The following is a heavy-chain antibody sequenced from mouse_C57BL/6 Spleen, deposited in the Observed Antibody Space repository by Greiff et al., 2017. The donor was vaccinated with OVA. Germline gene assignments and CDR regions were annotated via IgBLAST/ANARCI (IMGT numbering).Heavy chain of an antibody. D-gene: IGHD2-1*01. CDR1: GYSITSGYY. CDR2: ISYDGSN. V-gene: IGHV3-6*01. CDR3: ARDLLWMDY. J-gene: IGHJ4*01. Sequence: DVKLVESGPGLVKPSQSLSLTCSVTGYSITSGYYWNWIRQFPGNKLEWMGYISYDGSNNYNPSLKNRISITRDTSKNQFFLKLNSVTTEDTATYYCARDLLWMDYWGQGTSVTVSS.